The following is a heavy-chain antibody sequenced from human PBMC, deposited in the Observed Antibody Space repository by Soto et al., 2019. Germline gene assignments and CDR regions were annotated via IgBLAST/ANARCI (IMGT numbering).Heavy chain of an antibody. Sequence: EVQLVESGGGLVQPGGSLRLSCAASGFTFGSYWMHWVRQAPGKGLVWVSRIDSEGSSTGYADSVKGRFTISRDNAKNTLYLQMNSLRADDTAVYYCARGRAAAPLICDYWCQGTLVSVSS. V-gene: IGHV3-74*01. CDR1: GFTFGSYW. CDR2: IDSEGSST. J-gene: IGHJ4*02. D-gene: IGHD6-13*01. CDR3: ARGRAAAPLICDY.